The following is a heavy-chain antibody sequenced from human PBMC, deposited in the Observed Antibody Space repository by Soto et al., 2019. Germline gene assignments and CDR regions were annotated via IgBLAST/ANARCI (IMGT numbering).Heavy chain of an antibody. J-gene: IGHJ6*02. CDR2: ISYDGSNK. CDR1: GFSFSSYG. CDR3: APALWGAHERLYYYYYGMDV. D-gene: IGHD7-27*01. Sequence: GGSLRLSCAASGFSFSSYGMHWVRQAPGKGLEWVAVISYDGSNKYYADSVKGRFTISRDNSKNTLYLQMNSLRDEDTAVYYCAPALWGAHERLYYYYYGMDVWCQGTTVTVSS. V-gene: IGHV3-30*03.